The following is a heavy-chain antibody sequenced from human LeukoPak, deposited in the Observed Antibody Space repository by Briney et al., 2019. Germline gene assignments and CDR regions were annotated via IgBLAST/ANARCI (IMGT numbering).Heavy chain of an antibody. CDR3: AKEGPTSGWSFDY. CDR2: ISDNGYST. Sequence: GGSLRLSCAASGFTFRSLAMNWVRQAPGKGLEWVSTISDNGYSTHYADSVKGRFTISRDNSKNTLYLQMNSLRAEDTAVYYCAKEGPTSGWSFDYWGQGTLVTVSS. D-gene: IGHD6-19*01. V-gene: IGHV3-23*01. CDR1: GFTFRSLA. J-gene: IGHJ4*02.